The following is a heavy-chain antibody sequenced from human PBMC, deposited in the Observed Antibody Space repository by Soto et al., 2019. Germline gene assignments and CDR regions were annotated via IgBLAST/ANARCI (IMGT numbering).Heavy chain of an antibody. CDR2: IYYSGST. CDR1: GGSISSYY. D-gene: IGHD6-19*01. J-gene: IGHJ4*02. Sequence: SETLSLTCTVSGGSISSYYWSWIRQPPGKGLEWIGYIYYSGSTNYNPSLKSRVTISVDTSKNQFSLKLSSVTAADTAVYYCARQSGYSRGWYPDWSQGTLVTVSS. V-gene: IGHV4-59*08. CDR3: ARQSGYSRGWYPD.